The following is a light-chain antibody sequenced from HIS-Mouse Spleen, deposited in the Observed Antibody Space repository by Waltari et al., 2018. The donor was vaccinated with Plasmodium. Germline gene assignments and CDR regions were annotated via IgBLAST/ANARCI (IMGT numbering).Light chain of an antibody. V-gene: IGKV1-13*02. CDR3: QQFNSYPLLT. J-gene: IGKJ4*01. CDR2: DAS. Sequence: AIQLTQSPSSLSASVGDRVPITCRASQGISSALAWYQQKPGKAPKLLIYDASSLESGVPSRFSGSGSGTDFTLTISSLQPEDFATYYCQQFNSYPLLTFGGGTKVEIK. CDR1: QGISSA.